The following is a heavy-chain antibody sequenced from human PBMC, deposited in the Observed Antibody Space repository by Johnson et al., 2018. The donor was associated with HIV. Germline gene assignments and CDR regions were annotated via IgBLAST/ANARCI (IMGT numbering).Heavy chain of an antibody. D-gene: IGHD2-15*01. CDR3: TTADIVGTFDI. J-gene: IGHJ3*02. CDR2: IKSKSDGGTA. CDR1: GFTNNNAW. V-gene: IGHV3-15*01. Sequence: EVPLVESGGGFVKPGGSLRLSCAASGFTNNNAWMNWVRQAPGKGLEWVGRIKSKSDGGTADYAAPVKGRFTISRDDSEKILYLQMSSLKTEDTAVYYCTTADIVGTFDIWGQGTMVTVS.